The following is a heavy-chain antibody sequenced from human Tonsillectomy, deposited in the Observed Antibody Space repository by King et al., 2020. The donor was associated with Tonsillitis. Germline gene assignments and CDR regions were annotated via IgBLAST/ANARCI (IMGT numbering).Heavy chain of an antibody. CDR1: GGTFRNYA. Sequence: QGQLVQSGAEVKKPGSSVKVSCKASGGTFRNYAISWVRQAPGQWLEWMGVIIPIFVKEDYAQKYRGRVTSSADEAKSTAYREVSRLRSVDTAVYYCAGTRYYYDSSGYPYWYFDLWGRGTLVIVSS. D-gene: IGHD3-22*01. CDR3: AGTRYYYDSSGYPYWYFDL. J-gene: IGHJ2*01. V-gene: IGHV1-69*01. CDR2: IIPIFVKE.